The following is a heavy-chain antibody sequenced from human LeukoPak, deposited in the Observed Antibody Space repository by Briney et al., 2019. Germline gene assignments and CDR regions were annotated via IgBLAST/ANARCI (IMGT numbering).Heavy chain of an antibody. CDR1: GGTFSSYA. CDR3: ARVEPYSSSWYAAFDI. Sequence: GASVKVSCKASGGTFSSYAISWVRQAPGQGLEWMGGIIPIFGTANYAQKFQGRVTITADESTSTAYMELSSLRSEDTAVYYCARVEPYSSSWYAAFDIWGQGTMVTVSS. V-gene: IGHV1-69*13. J-gene: IGHJ3*02. D-gene: IGHD6-13*01. CDR2: IIPIFGTA.